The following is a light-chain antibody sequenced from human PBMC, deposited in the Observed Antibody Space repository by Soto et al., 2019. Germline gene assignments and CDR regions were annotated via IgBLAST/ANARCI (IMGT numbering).Light chain of an antibody. V-gene: IGKV3-15*01. CDR2: GAS. CDR1: KSVSSN. CDR3: QQYNNWPYT. J-gene: IGKJ2*01. Sequence: EIVMTQSPATLSVSPGERATLSCRASKSVSSNLAWYQQKPGQAPRLLIYGASTRATGIPARFSGSGSGTEFTLTISSLQSEDSAVYYCQQYNNWPYTFGQGTKLEIK.